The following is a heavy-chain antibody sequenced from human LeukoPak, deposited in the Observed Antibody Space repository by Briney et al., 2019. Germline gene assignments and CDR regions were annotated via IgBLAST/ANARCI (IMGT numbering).Heavy chain of an antibody. D-gene: IGHD3-9*01. J-gene: IGHJ4*02. CDR2: INPNSGGT. CDR3: ARASEDYDILTGYFY. CDR1: GHTFTGYY. Sequence: ASVKVSCKASGHTFTGYYMHWVRQAPGQGLEWMGWINPNSGGTNYAQKFQGRVTMTRDTSISTAYMELSRLRSDDTAVYYCARASEDYDILTGYFYWGQGTLVTVSS. V-gene: IGHV1-2*02.